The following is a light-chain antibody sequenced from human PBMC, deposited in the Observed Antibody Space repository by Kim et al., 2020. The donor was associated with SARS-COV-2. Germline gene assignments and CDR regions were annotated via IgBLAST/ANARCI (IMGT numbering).Light chain of an antibody. J-gene: IGLJ3*02. CDR3: NSRDSSGNHHWV. V-gene: IGLV3-19*01. CDR1: SHRSYY. Sequence: LGQTVRITCQGDSHRSYYASWYQQKPGQAPVLVIYGKNNRPSGIPDRFSGSSSGNTASLTITGAEAEDEADYDCNSRDSSGNHHWVFGGGTKLTVL. CDR2: GKN.